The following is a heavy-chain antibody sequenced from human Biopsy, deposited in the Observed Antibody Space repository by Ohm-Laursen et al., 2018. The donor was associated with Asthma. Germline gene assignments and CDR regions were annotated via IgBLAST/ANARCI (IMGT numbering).Heavy chain of an antibody. CDR1: GFTVSRDH. Sequence: SLRLSCAASGFTVSRDHMFWVRQAPGKGLEWVAVISYDGSNKYYADSVKGRFTISRDNSKNTLYLQMNSLRAEDTAVYYCARESSVAGSSDFDYWDQGTLVTVSS. CDR2: ISYDGSNK. CDR3: ARESSVAGSSDFDY. V-gene: IGHV3-30*03. D-gene: IGHD6-19*01. J-gene: IGHJ4*02.